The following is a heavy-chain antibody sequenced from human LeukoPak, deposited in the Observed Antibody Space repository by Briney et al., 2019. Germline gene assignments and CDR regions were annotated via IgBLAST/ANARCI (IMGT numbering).Heavy chain of an antibody. CDR1: GYSFTSYW. CDR2: IYPGDSDT. Sequence: GASLKISCKGSGYSFTSYWIGWVRQMPGKGLEWMGIIYPGDSDTRYSPSFQGQVTISADKSISAAYLQWSSLKASDTAMYYCARQPVDTAMATSYFDYWGQGTLVTVSS. V-gene: IGHV5-51*01. J-gene: IGHJ4*02. D-gene: IGHD5-18*01. CDR3: ARQPVDTAMATSYFDY.